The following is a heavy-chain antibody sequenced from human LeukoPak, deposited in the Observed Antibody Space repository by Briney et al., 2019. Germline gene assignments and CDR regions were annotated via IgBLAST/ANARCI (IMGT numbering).Heavy chain of an antibody. Sequence: PGGSLRLSCAASGFTFSSYAMSWDRQPPGKVLRWLQAISGSGGSTYYADSVKGRFTISRDNSKNTLYLQMNSLRAEDTAVYYCANLHSYYYDSSGYRTDYWGQGTLVTVSS. J-gene: IGHJ4*02. V-gene: IGHV3-23*01. CDR2: ISGSGGST. D-gene: IGHD3-22*01. CDR3: ANLHSYYYDSSGYRTDY. CDR1: GFTFSSYA.